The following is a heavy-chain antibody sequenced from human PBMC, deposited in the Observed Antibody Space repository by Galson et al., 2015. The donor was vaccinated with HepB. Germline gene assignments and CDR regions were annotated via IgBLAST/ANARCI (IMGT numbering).Heavy chain of an antibody. CDR1: GGSISIGDYY. Sequence: TLSLTCTVSGGSISIGDYYWSWIRQHPGKGLEWIGYIYYSGSTYYNPSLKSRVTISADTSKNQFSLKLTSVTAADTAVYYCARGGVWSGHSVYTYWGQGTLVTVSS. D-gene: IGHD3-3*01. J-gene: IGHJ4*02. CDR2: IYYSGST. V-gene: IGHV4-31*03. CDR3: ARGGVWSGHSVYTY.